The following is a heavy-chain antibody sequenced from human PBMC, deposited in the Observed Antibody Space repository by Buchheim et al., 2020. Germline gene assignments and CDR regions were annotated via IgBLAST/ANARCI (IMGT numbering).Heavy chain of an antibody. CDR3: AKMGRPYYYDSSGYSTGGVYFDY. J-gene: IGHJ4*02. CDR2: ISGSGGST. CDR1: GFTFSSYA. D-gene: IGHD3-22*01. V-gene: IGHV3-23*01. Sequence: EVQLLESGGGLVQPGGSLRLSCAASGFTFSSYAMSWVRQAPGKGLEWVSAISGSGGSTYYADSVKGRFTISRDNSKNTLYLQMKSMRAEDTAVYYCAKMGRPYYYDSSGYSTGGVYFDYWGQGTL.